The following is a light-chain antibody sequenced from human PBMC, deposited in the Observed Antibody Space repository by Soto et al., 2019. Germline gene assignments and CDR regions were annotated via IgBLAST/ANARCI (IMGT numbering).Light chain of an antibody. CDR1: SSDVGAYNY. J-gene: IGLJ3*02. CDR3: SSYTSSTTQV. CDR2: EVG. V-gene: IGLV2-14*01. Sequence: QSVLTQPASVSGSPGQSITISCAGTSSDVGAYNYVSWYQQHPGKAPKLVIYEVGDWPSGVSNRFSGSKSGNTASLTISGLQAEDEADYYCSSYTSSTTQVFGGGTKLTVL.